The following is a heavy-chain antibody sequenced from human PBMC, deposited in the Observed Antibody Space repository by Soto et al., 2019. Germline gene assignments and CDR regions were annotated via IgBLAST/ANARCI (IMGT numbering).Heavy chain of an antibody. CDR1: GYTFTRYF. CDR3: ARTSSVYSSGCADF. V-gene: IGHV1-46*01. D-gene: IGHD5-18*01. CDR2: INPSSGTA. Sequence: QVQLVQSEAEVKEPGASVNVSCKASGYTFTRYFMHWVRLAPGQGLEWMGIINPSSGTANYAQKFQGRVTMTRDTSTTIVYMEVSSLRSEDTAVYYCARTSSVYSSGCADFWGQGTLVTVSS. J-gene: IGHJ4*02.